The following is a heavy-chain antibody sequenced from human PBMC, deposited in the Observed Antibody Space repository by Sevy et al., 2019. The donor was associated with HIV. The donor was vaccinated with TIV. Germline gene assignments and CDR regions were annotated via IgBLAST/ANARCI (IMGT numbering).Heavy chain of an antibody. J-gene: IGHJ6*03. CDR1: GGSFSGYY. CDR2: INHSGST. CDR3: ARVQYSSSWARYYYYMDV. V-gene: IGHV4-34*01. D-gene: IGHD6-13*01. Sequence: SLTCAVYGGSFSGYYWSWIRQPPGKGLEWIGEINHSGSTNYNPSLKSRVTISVDTSKNQFSLKLSSVTAADTAVYYCARVQYSSSWARYYYYMDVWGKGTTVTVSS.